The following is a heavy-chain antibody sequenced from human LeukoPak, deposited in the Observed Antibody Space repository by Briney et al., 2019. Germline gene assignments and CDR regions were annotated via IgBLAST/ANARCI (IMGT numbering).Heavy chain of an antibody. J-gene: IGHJ4*02. Sequence: GGSLRLSCAGSGFTFDDYGMSWVRQAPGKGLEWVSGINWNGGSIGYADSVKGRFTISRDNAKNSLYLQMNSLRAEDTAFYYCASGGIYYGAAFEFWGQGTLVTVSS. CDR3: ASGGIYYGAAFEF. CDR2: INWNGGSI. CDR1: GFTFDDYG. V-gene: IGHV3-20*04. D-gene: IGHD1-26*01.